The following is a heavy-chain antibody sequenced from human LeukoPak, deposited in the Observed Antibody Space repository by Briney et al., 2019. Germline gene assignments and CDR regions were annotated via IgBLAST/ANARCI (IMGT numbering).Heavy chain of an antibody. CDR1: GYTFIDYY. V-gene: IGHV1-46*01. D-gene: IGHD4-17*01. Sequence: GASVRVSCKASGYTFIDYYMHWVRQAPGQGLEWMGLINPSTGTTTYAQKSQGRVTMTRDTSTSTVYMELNSLISDDTALYYCARDTVTTSYWGQGTLVTVSS. J-gene: IGHJ4*02. CDR2: INPSTGTT. CDR3: ARDTVTTSY.